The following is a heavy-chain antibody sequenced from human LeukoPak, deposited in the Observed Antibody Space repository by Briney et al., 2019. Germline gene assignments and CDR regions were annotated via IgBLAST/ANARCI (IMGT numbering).Heavy chain of an antibody. CDR1: GYSFTSYW. CDR2: IYPGDSDT. D-gene: IGHD6-13*01. J-gene: IGHJ4*02. CDR3: ARSRSKQQLGYYFDY. V-gene: IGHV5-51*01. Sequence: GESLKISCKGSGYSFTSYWIGWVRQMPGKGLEWMGIIYPGDSDTRYSPSFQGQVTISADKSISTAYLQWSSLKASDTAMYYCARSRSKQQLGYYFDYWGQGTLVTVSS.